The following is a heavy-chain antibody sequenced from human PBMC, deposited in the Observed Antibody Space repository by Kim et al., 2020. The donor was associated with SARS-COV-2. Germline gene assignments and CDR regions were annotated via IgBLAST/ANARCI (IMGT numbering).Heavy chain of an antibody. CDR3: ARGEYSSGWPFDY. V-gene: IGHV4-34*01. Sequence: YNPSLKSRVTISVDTAKNQFSLKLSSVTAADTAVYYCARGEYSSGWPFDYWGQGTLVTVSS. D-gene: IGHD6-19*01. J-gene: IGHJ4*02.